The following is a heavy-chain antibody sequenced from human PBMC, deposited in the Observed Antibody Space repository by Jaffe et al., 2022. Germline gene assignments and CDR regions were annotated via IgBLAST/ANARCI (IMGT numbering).Heavy chain of an antibody. V-gene: IGHV3-30*03. Sequence: QVSLVESGRSVVQPGGSLSLSCTASEFTFSFYAMHWVRQAPGKGLDWVAVVSYDGSIHYYADSVKGRFTISRNNSMNTLYLQMNSLRPEDTAVYYCARGLYHARRQWLVAGAVDYWGQGTLVTVSS. CDR3: ARGLYHARRQWLVAGAVDY. J-gene: IGHJ4*02. CDR2: VSYDGSIH. D-gene: IGHD6-19*01. CDR1: EFTFSFYA.